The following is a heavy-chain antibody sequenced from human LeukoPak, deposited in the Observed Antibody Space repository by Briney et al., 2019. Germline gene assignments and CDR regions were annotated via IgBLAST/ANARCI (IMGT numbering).Heavy chain of an antibody. V-gene: IGHV3-23*01. CDR2: IGGSGDKP. Sequence: GGSLRLSCAASGFTFNRNAISWVRQAPGEGLEWGSTIGGSGDKPFYADSVKGRFTISRDNSKNMLHLQMSSLTGEDTALYYCVRRGDASSGWGDHDYWGQGALVTVSS. CDR3: VRRGDASSGWGDHDY. J-gene: IGHJ4*02. D-gene: IGHD6-19*01. CDR1: GFTFNRNA.